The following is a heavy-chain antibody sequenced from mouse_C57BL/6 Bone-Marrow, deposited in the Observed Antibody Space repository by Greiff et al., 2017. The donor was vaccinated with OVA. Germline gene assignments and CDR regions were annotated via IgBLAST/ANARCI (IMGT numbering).Heavy chain of an antibody. D-gene: IGHD1-1*01. J-gene: IGHJ2*01. CDR3: AIYYYGSSLFDY. V-gene: IGHV1-74*01. Sequence: QVQLQQPGAELVKPGASLKVSCKASGYTFTSYWMHWVKQRPGQGLEWIGRIHPSDSDTNYNQKFKGKATLIVDKSSSTAYMQLSSLTSEDSAVYYCAIYYYGSSLFDYWGQGTTLTVSS. CDR1: GYTFTSYW. CDR2: IHPSDSDT.